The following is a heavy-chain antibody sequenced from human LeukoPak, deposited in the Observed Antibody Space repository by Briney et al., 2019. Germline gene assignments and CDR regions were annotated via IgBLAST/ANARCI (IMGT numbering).Heavy chain of an antibody. D-gene: IGHD3-10*01. J-gene: IGHJ6*02. CDR3: ARGDMVQGDPYYYGMDV. CDR2: IYYSGST. Sequence: SETLSLTCTVSGGSIRSYYWSWIRQPPGKGLEWIGYIYYSGSTNYNPSLKSRVTISVDTSKNQFSLKLSSVTAADTAVYYCARGDMVQGDPYYYGMDVWGQGTTVTVSS. CDR1: GGSIRSYY. V-gene: IGHV4-59*01.